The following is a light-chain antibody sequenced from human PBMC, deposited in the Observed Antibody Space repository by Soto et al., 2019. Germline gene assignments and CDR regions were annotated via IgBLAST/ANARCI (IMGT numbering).Light chain of an antibody. CDR2: EGG. V-gene: IGLV2-23*03. J-gene: IGLJ1*01. CDR1: SSDVGGYNF. Sequence: QSVLTQPASVSGSAGQSITISCTGTSSDVGGYNFVSWYRQSPGEVPKLIIYEGGKRPSGVSSRFSGSKSGNTASLTISGLQAEDEADYYCCSYAGFSSFVFGTGTKVTVL. CDR3: CSYAGFSSFV.